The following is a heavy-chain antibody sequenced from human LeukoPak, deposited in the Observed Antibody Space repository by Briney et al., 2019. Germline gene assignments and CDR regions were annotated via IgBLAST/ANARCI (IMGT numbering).Heavy chain of an antibody. Sequence: GRSLRLSCAASGFTFSSYGMHWVRQAPGKGLEWVAVISYDGSNKYYADSVKGRFTISRDNSKNTLYLQMNSLRAEDTAVYYCARETYYDSSGYYSFDYWGQGTLVTVSS. CDR3: ARETYYDSSGYYSFDY. J-gene: IGHJ4*02. D-gene: IGHD3-22*01. CDR1: GFTFSSYG. CDR2: ISYDGSNK. V-gene: IGHV3-30*03.